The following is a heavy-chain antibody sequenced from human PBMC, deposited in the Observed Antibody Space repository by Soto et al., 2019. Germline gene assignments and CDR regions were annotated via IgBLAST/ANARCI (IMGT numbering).Heavy chain of an antibody. D-gene: IGHD6-13*01. CDR1: GVSFSGYY. CDR2: INHSGST. J-gene: IGHJ6*02. CDR3: ARGWAVAGYSSSWFQYYYYGMDV. V-gene: IGHV4-34*01. Sequence: LSLTCAVYGVSFSGYYWSWIRQPPGKGLEWIGEINHSGSTNYNPSLKSRVTISVDTSKNQFSLKLSSVTAADTAVYYCARGWAVAGYSSSWFQYYYYGMDVWGQGTTVTVSS.